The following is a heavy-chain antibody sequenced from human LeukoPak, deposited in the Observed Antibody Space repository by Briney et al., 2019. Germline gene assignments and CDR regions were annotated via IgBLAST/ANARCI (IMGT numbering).Heavy chain of an antibody. D-gene: IGHD5-12*01. CDR2: IKQDGSEK. Sequence: GGSLRLSCAASGFTFSSYWMSWVRQAPGKGLEWVANIKQDGSEKYYVDSVKGRFTISRDNAKNSLYLQMNSLRAEDTAVYYCARDFQEIHQWLRWDAFDIWGQGTMVTVSS. CDR1: GFTFSSYW. J-gene: IGHJ3*02. V-gene: IGHV3-7*01. CDR3: ARDFQEIHQWLRWDAFDI.